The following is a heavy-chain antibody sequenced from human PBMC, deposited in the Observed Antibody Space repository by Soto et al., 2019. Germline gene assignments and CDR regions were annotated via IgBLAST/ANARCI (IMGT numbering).Heavy chain of an antibody. CDR2: IDSSTKYT. Sequence: QVQLVESGGGLVRPGVSLRLSCEASGFTFRDYYMTWFRQAPGKGLEWLSYIDSSTKYTNYADSVKGRFTISRDNAKNSLYLQMNSLRADDTAVYYSARESYYTMDVWGQGTMVTVSS. CDR1: GFTFRDYY. J-gene: IGHJ6*02. V-gene: IGHV3-11*05. CDR3: ARESYYTMDV.